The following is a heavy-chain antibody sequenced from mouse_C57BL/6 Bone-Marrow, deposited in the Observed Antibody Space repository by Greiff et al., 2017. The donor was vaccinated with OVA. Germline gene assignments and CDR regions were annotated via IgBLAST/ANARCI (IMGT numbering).Heavy chain of an antibody. Sequence: EVMLVESGGDLVKPGGSLKLSCAASGFTFSSYGMSWVRQTPDKRLEWVATISSGGSYTYYPDSVKGRFTISRDNAKNTLYLQMSSLKSEDTAMYYCARQLIYDGYPLAMDYWGQGTSVTVSS. CDR1: GFTFSSYG. V-gene: IGHV5-6*02. D-gene: IGHD2-3*01. J-gene: IGHJ4*01. CDR2: ISSGGSYT. CDR3: ARQLIYDGYPLAMDY.